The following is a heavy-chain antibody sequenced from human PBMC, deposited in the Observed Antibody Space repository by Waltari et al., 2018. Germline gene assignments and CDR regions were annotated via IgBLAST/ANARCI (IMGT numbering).Heavy chain of an antibody. CDR2: ISGSGGST. D-gene: IGHD6-19*01. V-gene: IGHV3-23*01. Sequence: EVQLLESGGGLVQPGGSLRLSCAASGSTFSIYAMSWVRQAPGKGLEWVSAISGSGGSTYYADSVKGRFTISRDNSKNTLYLQMNSLRAEDTAVYYCAKGDSSGWFFDYWGQGTLVTVSS. J-gene: IGHJ4*02. CDR1: GSTFSIYA. CDR3: AKGDSSGWFFDY.